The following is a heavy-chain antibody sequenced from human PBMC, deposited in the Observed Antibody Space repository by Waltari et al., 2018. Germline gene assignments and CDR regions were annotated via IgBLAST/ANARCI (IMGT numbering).Heavy chain of an antibody. J-gene: IGHJ4*02. CDR1: GFPFSRYA. D-gene: IGHD3-22*01. CDR2: ISGSGGST. V-gene: IGHV3-23*04. Sequence: EVPLVESGGGLVQPGGSLRLSCAASGFPFSRYAMSWVRPAPGKGLEWVSAISGSGGSTYYAESVKGRFTISRDNSKNTLYLQMNSLRAEDTAVYYCAKTPPGPMIVVAIFFDYWGQGTLVTVSS. CDR3: AKTPPGPMIVVAIFFDY.